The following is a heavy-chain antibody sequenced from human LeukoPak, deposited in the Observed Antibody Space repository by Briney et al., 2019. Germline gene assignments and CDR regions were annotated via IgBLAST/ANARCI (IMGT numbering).Heavy chain of an antibody. CDR3: ARVAGDGYSDYGLDV. J-gene: IGHJ6*02. Sequence: SETLSLTCTVSGGSIGTYFWSWIRQPPGKGLEWIGYINYRGSTNYNPSLKSRVTISADTSKSQFSLKLSSVAAADTAVYYCARVAGDGYSDYGLDVWGQGTTVIVSS. V-gene: IGHV4-59*01. CDR2: INYRGST. CDR1: GGSIGTYF. D-gene: IGHD5-24*01.